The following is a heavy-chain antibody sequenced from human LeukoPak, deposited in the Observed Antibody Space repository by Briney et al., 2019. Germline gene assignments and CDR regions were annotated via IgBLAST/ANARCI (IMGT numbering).Heavy chain of an antibody. V-gene: IGHV4-59*08. D-gene: IGHD5-12*01. CDR3: ARRPIVATITDAFDI. J-gene: IGHJ3*02. CDR1: GGSISSYY. Sequence: SETLSLTCTVSGGSISSYYWSWIRQPPGKGLEWIAYIYYSGSTNYNPSLKSRVTISVDTSKNQFSLKLSSVTAADTAVYYCARRPIVATITDAFDIWGQGTMVTVSS. CDR2: IYYSGST.